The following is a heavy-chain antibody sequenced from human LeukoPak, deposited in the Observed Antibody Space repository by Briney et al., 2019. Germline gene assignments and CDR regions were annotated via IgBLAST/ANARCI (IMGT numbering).Heavy chain of an antibody. V-gene: IGHV3-48*04. CDR1: GFTFSSYG. J-gene: IGHJ4*02. CDR3: ARDSRGAYDSSGYYYPAFDY. CDR2: ISPSGYTI. D-gene: IGHD3-22*01. Sequence: GGSLRLSCAASGFTFSSYGMNWVRQAPGKGLEWLSYISPSGYTIYYADSVKGRFTISRDNAKNSLYLQMNSLRAEDTAVYYCARDSRGAYDSSGYYYPAFDYWGQGTLVTVSS.